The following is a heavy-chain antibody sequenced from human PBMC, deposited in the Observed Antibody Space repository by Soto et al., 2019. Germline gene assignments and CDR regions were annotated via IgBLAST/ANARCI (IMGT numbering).Heavy chain of an antibody. CDR2: ISSSGTTI. D-gene: IGHD3-22*01. CDR3: ARDKGGDSTGYGFD. J-gene: IGHJ4*02. V-gene: IGHV3-48*02. Sequence: EVQLVESGGGLVQPGGSLRLSCAASGFTFSSYTMNWVRQAPGKGLECVSYISSSGTTIYYADSVKGRFTISRDIAKNSLYLQMNSLRDEDTAFYYCARDKGGDSTGYGFDWGQGTLVTVSS. CDR1: GFTFSSYT.